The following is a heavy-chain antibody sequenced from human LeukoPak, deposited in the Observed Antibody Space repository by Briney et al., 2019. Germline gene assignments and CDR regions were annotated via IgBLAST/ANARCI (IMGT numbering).Heavy chain of an antibody. V-gene: IGHV1-69*06. Sequence: ASVKVSCKASGGTFSNYGISWVRQAPGQGLEWMGRIIPFFGTTSYAQKFQGRVTITADKSTSTAYMELSSLRSEDTAVYYCVRTISGGCDWGQGTLVTVSS. D-gene: IGHD6-19*01. CDR1: GGTFSNYG. CDR2: IIPFFGTT. CDR3: VRTISGGCD. J-gene: IGHJ4*02.